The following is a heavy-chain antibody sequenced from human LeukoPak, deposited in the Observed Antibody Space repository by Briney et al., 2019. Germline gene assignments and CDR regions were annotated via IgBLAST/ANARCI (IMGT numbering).Heavy chain of an antibody. D-gene: IGHD3-10*01. CDR2: ISGSGGST. CDR1: GFTFSSYG. V-gene: IGHV3-23*01. J-gene: IGHJ4*02. CDR3: RIRGPKGGNFDY. Sequence: GGTLRLSCAASGFTFSSYGMSWVRQAPGKGLEWVSAISGSGGSTYYADSVKGRFTISRDNSKNTLYLQMNSLRAEDTAVYYCRIRGPKGGNFDYWGQGTLVTVSS.